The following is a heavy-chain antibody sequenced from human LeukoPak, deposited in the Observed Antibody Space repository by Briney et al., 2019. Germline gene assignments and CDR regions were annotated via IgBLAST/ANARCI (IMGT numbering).Heavy chain of an antibody. V-gene: IGHV3-30*03. D-gene: IGHD1-26*01. J-gene: IGHJ6*03. CDR3: ARDPYSGSYGDSYYYYMDV. CDR1: GFILSGYG. Sequence: GGSLRLSCAASGFILSGYGMHWVRQAPGKGLEWVAVTSYDGSNRHYADSVKGRFTISRDNSKNTLYLQMNSLRAEDAAVYYCARDPYSGSYGDSYYYYMDVWGKGTTVTISS. CDR2: TSYDGSNR.